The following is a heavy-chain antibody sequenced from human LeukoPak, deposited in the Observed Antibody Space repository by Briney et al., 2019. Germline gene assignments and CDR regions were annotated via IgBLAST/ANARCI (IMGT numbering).Heavy chain of an antibody. J-gene: IGHJ3*02. CDR1: GGSISSSSYY. Sequence: SETLSLTCTVSGGSISSSSYYWGWIRQPPGKGLEWIGSIYYSGSTYYNPSLKSRVTISVDTSKNQFSLKLSSVTAADTAVYYCARESISGASAAFDIWGQGTMVTVSS. CDR2: IYYSGST. CDR3: ARESISGASAAFDI. D-gene: IGHD2-21*01. V-gene: IGHV4-39*07.